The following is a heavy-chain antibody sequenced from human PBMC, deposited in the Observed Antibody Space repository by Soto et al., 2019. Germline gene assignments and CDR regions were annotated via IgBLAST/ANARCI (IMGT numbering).Heavy chain of an antibody. V-gene: IGHV3-23*01. Sequence: GRSRRLSFAASGFTFSIYAMSWVRNAPGKGRDWVSAISGSGGSTYYADSVKGRFTISRDNSKNTLYLQMNSLRAEDTAVYYCAKAXYYYDSSGYYYLYYFDYWGQGTLVTVSS. J-gene: IGHJ4*02. CDR1: GFTFSIYA. CDR2: ISGSGGST. CDR3: AKAXYYYDSSGYYYLYYFDY. D-gene: IGHD3-22*01.